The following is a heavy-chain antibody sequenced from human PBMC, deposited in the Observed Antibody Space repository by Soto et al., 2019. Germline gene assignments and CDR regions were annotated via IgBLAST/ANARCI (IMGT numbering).Heavy chain of an antibody. J-gene: IGHJ4*02. Sequence: ASVKVSCKASGYTFTSYAMHWVRQAPGQRLEWMGWINAGNGNTKYSQKFQGRVTITRDTSASTAYMELSSLRPEDTAVYYCARETVYYYDSSGSPSYWGQGTLVTVSS. CDR2: INAGNGNT. V-gene: IGHV1-3*01. CDR3: ARETVYYYDSSGSPSY. CDR1: GYTFTSYA. D-gene: IGHD3-22*01.